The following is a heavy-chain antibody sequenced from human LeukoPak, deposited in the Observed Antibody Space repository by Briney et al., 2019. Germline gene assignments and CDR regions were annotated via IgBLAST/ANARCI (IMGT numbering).Heavy chain of an antibody. Sequence: GASVKVSCKAYGYTFRDYGIIWVRQAPGQGLEWMGWISGYDENTKYAQKFQGRVTMTTDISTRVAYMELTSLRFDDTAVYYCVRGRKVPILNWYDPWGQGTLVTVSS. V-gene: IGHV1-18*01. J-gene: IGHJ5*02. CDR2: ISGYDENT. CDR3: VRGRKVPILNWYDP. CDR1: GYTFRDYG. D-gene: IGHD3-16*01.